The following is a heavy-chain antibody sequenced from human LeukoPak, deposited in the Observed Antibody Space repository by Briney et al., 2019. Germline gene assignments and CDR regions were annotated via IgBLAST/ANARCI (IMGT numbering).Heavy chain of an antibody. V-gene: IGHV3-23*01. J-gene: IGHJ4*02. CDR3: AKPLAVAGTSCFDY. D-gene: IGHD6-19*01. CDR1: GFTFSSYA. Sequence: GGSLRLSCTASGFTFSSYAMNWVRQAPGKGLEWVSGIGAGGTFTYYADSVKARFTIPRDNSKNTLYLQMNSLRAEDTAVYYCAKPLAVAGTSCFDYWGQGTLVTVSS. CDR2: IGAGGTFT.